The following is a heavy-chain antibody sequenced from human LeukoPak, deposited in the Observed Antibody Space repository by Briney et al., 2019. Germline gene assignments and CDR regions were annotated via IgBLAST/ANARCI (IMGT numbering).Heavy chain of an antibody. CDR2: INPNSGGT. D-gene: IGHD3-10*01. CDR3: ARERWYYYGSGSPAHAFDI. CDR1: GYTFTGYY. J-gene: IGHJ3*02. Sequence: ASVKVSCKASGYTFTGYYMHWVRQAPGQGLEWMGWINPNSGGTNYAQKFQGRVTMTRDTSISTAYMELSRLRSGDTAVYYCARERWYYYGSGSPAHAFDIWGQGTMVTVSS. V-gene: IGHV1-2*02.